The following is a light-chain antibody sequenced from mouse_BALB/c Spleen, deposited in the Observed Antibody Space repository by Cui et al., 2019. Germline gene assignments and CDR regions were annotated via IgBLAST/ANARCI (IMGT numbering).Light chain of an antibody. CDR3: QHFWGTPLYT. V-gene: IGKV12-46*01. J-gene: IGKJ2*01. CDR2: AAT. Sequence: DIQMTQLPAPLSVSVGDTATITCRASENIYSHLTWYQQKQGQAPQLLIYAATNLADGVPSRFSGSGSGTQYFLKINSLQSEDCGSYSCQHFWGTPLYTFGGGTKLEIK. CDR1: ENIYSH.